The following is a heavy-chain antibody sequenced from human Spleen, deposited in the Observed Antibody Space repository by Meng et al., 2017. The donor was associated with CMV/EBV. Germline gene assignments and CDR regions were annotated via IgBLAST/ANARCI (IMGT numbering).Heavy chain of an antibody. Sequence: GESLKISCAASGFTFSGSWMHWVRQAPGRGLVWVSRINSVGSNTKYADSVKGRFTVSRDNAKNTMYLQMNSLRVEDTAVYYCAKEYSSSWYSYYYYYGMDVWGQGTTVTVSS. CDR3: AKEYSSSWYSYYYYYGMDV. D-gene: IGHD6-13*01. CDR2: INSVGSNT. CDR1: GFTFSGSW. J-gene: IGHJ6*02. V-gene: IGHV3-74*01.